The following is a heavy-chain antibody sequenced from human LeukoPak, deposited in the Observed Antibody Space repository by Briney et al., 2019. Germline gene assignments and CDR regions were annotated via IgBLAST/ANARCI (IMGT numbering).Heavy chain of an antibody. D-gene: IGHD6-13*01. CDR1: GFTFSNAW. J-gene: IGHJ4*02. CDR2: IKSKSNGGTI. V-gene: IGHV3-15*01. CDR3: TTVGSSWNFDY. Sequence: GGSLRLSCAASGFTFSNAWMTWVRQAPGKGLEGIARIKSKSNGGTIDYAAPVKGRFTISRGDSKDTLYLQMNSLKIEDAAVYYCTTVGSSWNFDYWGQGTLVTVSS.